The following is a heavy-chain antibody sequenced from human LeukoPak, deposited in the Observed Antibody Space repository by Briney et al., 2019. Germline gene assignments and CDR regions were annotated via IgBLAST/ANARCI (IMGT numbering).Heavy chain of an antibody. CDR2: ISSSSSTI. CDR1: GFTFNNYN. Sequence: GESLRLSCAASGFTFNNYNMNWVRQAPGKGPEWGSYISSSSSTIYYADSVKGRFTISRDNAKNSLYLQMNSLRAEDTALYHCARDQRSDGSGSYYDYWGQGTLVTVSS. CDR3: ARDQRSDGSGSYYDY. D-gene: IGHD3-10*01. J-gene: IGHJ4*02. V-gene: IGHV3-48*04.